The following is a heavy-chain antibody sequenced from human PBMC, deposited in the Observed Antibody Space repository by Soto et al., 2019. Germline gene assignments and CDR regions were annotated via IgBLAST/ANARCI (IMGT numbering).Heavy chain of an antibody. J-gene: IGHJ5*02. CDR2: TYYRSKWYN. D-gene: IGHD3-22*01. V-gene: IGHV6-1*01. CDR1: GDSVSSNNVI. CDR3: TISRDYYDSSGPDPWFDP. Sequence: PSQTLSLTCAISGDSVSSNNVICNWIRQSPSRGLKWLGRTYYRSKWYNDYAASVKSRITINPDTSKNQFSLQLSSVTPEDTAMYYCTISRDYYDSSGPDPWFDPWGQGSLVTVSS.